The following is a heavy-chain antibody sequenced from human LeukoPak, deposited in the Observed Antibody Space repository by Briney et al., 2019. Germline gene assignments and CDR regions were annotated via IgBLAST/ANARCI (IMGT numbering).Heavy chain of an antibody. CDR1: GFTFGDYS. CDR2: IRSQAYGGTT. CDR3: TRDPDCSSTSCHGYFDY. Sequence: PGRSLRLSCTASGFTFGDYSTSWVRQAPGKGLEWVGFIRSQAYGGTTEYAASVKGRFTISRDDSKSIAYLQMNSLKTEDTAVYYCTRDPDCSSTSCHGYFDYWGQGTLVTVSS. V-gene: IGHV3-49*04. J-gene: IGHJ4*02. D-gene: IGHD2-2*01.